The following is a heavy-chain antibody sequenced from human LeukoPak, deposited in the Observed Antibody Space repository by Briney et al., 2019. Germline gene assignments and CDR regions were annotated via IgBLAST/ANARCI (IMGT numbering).Heavy chain of an antibody. CDR1: GFTFSSYS. V-gene: IGHV3-21*01. J-gene: IGHJ6*03. Sequence: PGGSLRLSCAASGFTFSSYSMNWVRQAPGKGLEWGSSISSSTSYIYYADSVRGRFSISRDSSKNVLYLQMNSLRAEDTAVYYCAKDRCNNGIGCYYYYMDLWGKGTTVTISS. CDR2: ISSSTSYI. D-gene: IGHD2-8*01. CDR3: AKDRCNNGIGCYYYYMDL.